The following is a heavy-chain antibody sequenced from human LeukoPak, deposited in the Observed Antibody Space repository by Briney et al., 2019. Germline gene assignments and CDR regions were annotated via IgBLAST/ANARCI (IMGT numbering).Heavy chain of an antibody. CDR1: GGSFSGYY. J-gene: IGHJ4*02. Sequence: PSETLSLTCAVYGGSFSGYYWSWIRQPPGKGLEWIGRIYTSGSTNYNPSLKSRVTMSVDTSKNQFSLKLSSVTAADTAVYYCARDNPYYYDSSGYYNYFDYWGQGTLVTVSS. D-gene: IGHD3-22*01. CDR3: ARDNPYYYDSSGYYNYFDY. V-gene: IGHV4-4*07. CDR2: IYTSGST.